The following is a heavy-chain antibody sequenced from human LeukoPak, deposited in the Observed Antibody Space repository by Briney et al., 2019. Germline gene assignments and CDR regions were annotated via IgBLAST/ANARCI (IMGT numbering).Heavy chain of an antibody. V-gene: IGHV4-59*01. CDR1: GGSISSYY. CDR3: ARGVYIAAAQYGY. Sequence: SETLSLTCTVSGGSISSYYWSWIRQPPGKGLEWIGYIYYSGTTNYNPSLKSRVTISVDTSKNQFSLKLSSVTAADTAVYYCARGVYIAAAQYGYWGQGTLVIVSS. D-gene: IGHD6-13*01. J-gene: IGHJ4*02. CDR2: IYYSGTT.